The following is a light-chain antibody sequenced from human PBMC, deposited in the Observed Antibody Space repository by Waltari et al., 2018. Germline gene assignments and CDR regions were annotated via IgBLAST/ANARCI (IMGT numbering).Light chain of an antibody. CDR2: GAS. CDR1: ESVSSSY. J-gene: IGKJ4*01. CDR3: QQYGRSPLT. Sequence: EIVLTQSPGTLSLSPGERATLSCRASESVSSSYLAWYQRKPGQAPRLLIYGASSRATGIPDRFSGSGSATDFILTISRLEPEDFAVYYCQQYGRSPLTFGGGTKVEIK. V-gene: IGKV3-20*01.